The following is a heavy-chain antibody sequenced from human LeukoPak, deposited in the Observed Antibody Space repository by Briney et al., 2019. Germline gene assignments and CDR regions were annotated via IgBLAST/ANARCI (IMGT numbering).Heavy chain of an antibody. J-gene: IGHJ4*02. CDR1: GYTFTDYY. Sequence: VASVKVSCKASGYTFTDYYMHWVRQAPGQGLEWMGWINPNSGGTIYAQKFQGRVTMTRDKSTSTAYMELSTLRSDDTAVYYCARERGFDCSGGTCYSTYWGQGTLVTVSS. CDR3: ARERGFDCSGGTCYSTY. CDR2: INPNSGGT. V-gene: IGHV1-2*02. D-gene: IGHD2-15*01.